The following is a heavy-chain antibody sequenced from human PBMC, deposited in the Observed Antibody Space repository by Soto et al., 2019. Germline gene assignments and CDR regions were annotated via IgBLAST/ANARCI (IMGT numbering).Heavy chain of an antibody. D-gene: IGHD3-3*01. J-gene: IGHJ4*02. V-gene: IGHV3-30-3*01. Sequence: GGSLRLSCAASGFTFSSYAMHWVRQAPGKGLEWVAVISYDGSNKYYADSVKGRFTISRDNSKNTLYLQMNSLRAEDTAVYYCAREKFWRDGYNYFDYWGQGTLVTVSS. CDR2: ISYDGSNK. CDR1: GFTFSSYA. CDR3: AREKFWRDGYNYFDY.